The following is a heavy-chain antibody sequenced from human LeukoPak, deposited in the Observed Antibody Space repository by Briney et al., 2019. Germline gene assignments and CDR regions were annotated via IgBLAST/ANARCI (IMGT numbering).Heavy chain of an antibody. CDR1: GYTFTSYY. Sequence: GASVKVSCKASGYTFTSYYMHWVRQAPGQGLEWMGWISAYNGNTNYAQKLQGRVTMTTDTSTSTAYMELRSLRSDDTAVYYCARDLGRISGSYPLWGYWGQGTLVTVSS. V-gene: IGHV1-18*04. D-gene: IGHD1-26*01. CDR3: ARDLGRISGSYPLWGY. CDR2: ISAYNGNT. J-gene: IGHJ4*02.